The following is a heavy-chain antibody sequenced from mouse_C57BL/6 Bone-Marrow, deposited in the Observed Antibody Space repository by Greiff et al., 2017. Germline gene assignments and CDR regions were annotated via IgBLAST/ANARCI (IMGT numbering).Heavy chain of an antibody. CDR1: GFTFSSYG. V-gene: IGHV5-6*02. CDR2: ISSGGSYT. Sequence: EVKVVESGGDLVKPGGSLKLSCAASGFTFSSYGMSWVRQTPDKRLEWVATISSGGSYTYYPDSVKGRFTISRDNAKNTLYLQMSSLKSEDTAMYYCARRPYYGSSMDYWGQGTSVTVSS. D-gene: IGHD1-1*01. J-gene: IGHJ4*01. CDR3: ARRPYYGSSMDY.